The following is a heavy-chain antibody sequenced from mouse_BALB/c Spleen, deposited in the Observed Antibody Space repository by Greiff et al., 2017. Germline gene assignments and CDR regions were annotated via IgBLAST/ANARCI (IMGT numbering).Heavy chain of an antibody. CDR3: AADYYGGSYDAMDY. J-gene: IGHJ4*01. D-gene: IGHD1-1*01. CDR2: IYPGDGDT. CDR1: GYAFSSSW. V-gene: IGHV1-82*01. Sequence: QVQLQQSGPELVKPGASVKISCKASGYAFSSSWMNWVKQRPGQGLEWIGRIYPGDGDTNYNGKFKGQATLTADKSSSTAYMQLSSLTSVDSAVYFCAADYYGGSYDAMDYWGQGTSVTVSS.